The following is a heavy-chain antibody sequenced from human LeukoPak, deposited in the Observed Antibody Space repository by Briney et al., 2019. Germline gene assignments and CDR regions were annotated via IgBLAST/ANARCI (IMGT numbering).Heavy chain of an antibody. V-gene: IGHV3-21*01. CDR3: AREGQNYYDSSGSIGWGMDV. Sequence: PGGSLRLSCAASGFTFSSYSMNWVRQAPGKGLEWVSSISSSSSYIYYADSVKGRFTISRDNAKNSLYLQMNSLRAEDTAVYYCAREGQNYYDSSGSIGWGMDVWGQGTTVTVSS. CDR2: ISSSSSYI. J-gene: IGHJ6*02. CDR1: GFTFSSYS. D-gene: IGHD3-22*01.